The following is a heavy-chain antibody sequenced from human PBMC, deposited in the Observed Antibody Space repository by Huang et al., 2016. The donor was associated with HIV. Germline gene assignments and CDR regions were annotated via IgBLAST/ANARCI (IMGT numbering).Heavy chain of an antibody. CDR1: GYSFTSYW. CDR2: IYAVDSDT. CDR3: ARQDMEYGMDV. V-gene: IGHV5-51*01. J-gene: IGHJ6*02. Sequence: EVQLVQSGAEVKKSGESLKISCKGTGYSFTSYWIGWVRQMPGKGLEWMGVIYAVDSDTRYSPPFQGQVTISADKSITNAYLQWSSLKASDTAMYYCARQDMEYGMDVWGQGTTVTVSS. D-gene: IGHD2-15*01.